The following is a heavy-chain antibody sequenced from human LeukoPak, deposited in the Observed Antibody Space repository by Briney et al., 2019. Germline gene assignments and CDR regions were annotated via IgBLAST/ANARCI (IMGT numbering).Heavy chain of an antibody. J-gene: IGHJ6*03. CDR2: IYHSGST. CDR3: ARGTTPPGYYYYYMDV. V-gene: IGHV4-38-2*02. Sequence: SETLSLTCTVSCYSISSGYYWGWIRQPPGKGLEWIGSIYHSGSTYHNPSLKSRVTISVDTSKNQFSLKLSSVTAADTAVYYCARGTTPPGYYYYYMDVWGKGTTVTVSS. D-gene: IGHD1-14*01. CDR1: CYSISSGYY.